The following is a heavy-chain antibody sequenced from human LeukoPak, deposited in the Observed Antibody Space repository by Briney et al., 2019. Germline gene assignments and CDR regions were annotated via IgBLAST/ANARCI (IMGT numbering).Heavy chain of an antibody. Sequence: SETLSLTCTVSGGSISSSSYYWGWIRQPPGKGLEWIGTIYYSGNTYYNPSLKSRVTISVDASKNQFSLKLSSVTAADTAVYYCARSPLRDYYGSPDSWGQGTLVTVSS. D-gene: IGHD3-10*01. CDR2: IYYSGNT. V-gene: IGHV4-39*01. CDR1: GGSISSSSYY. J-gene: IGHJ4*02. CDR3: ARSPLRDYYGSPDS.